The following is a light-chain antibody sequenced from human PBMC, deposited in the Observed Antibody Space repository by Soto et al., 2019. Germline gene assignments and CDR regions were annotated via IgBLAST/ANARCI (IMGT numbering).Light chain of an antibody. J-gene: IGLJ2*01. CDR2: YDS. V-gene: IGLV3-21*04. CDR1: NSESKS. Sequence: SSELTQPPSVSVAPGKTARITCGGTNSESKSVHWYQQKPGQAPVLVIYYDSDRPSGIPERFSGSNSGNTATLTISRVEAGDEDDYYCQVWDSSSHHVVLGAGTKLTVL. CDR3: QVWDSSSHHVV.